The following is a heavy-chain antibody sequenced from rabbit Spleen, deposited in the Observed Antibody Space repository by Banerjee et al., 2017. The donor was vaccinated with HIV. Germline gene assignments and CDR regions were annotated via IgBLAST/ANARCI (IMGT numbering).Heavy chain of an antibody. CDR1: GFSFSEKEV. V-gene: IGHV1S45*01. Sequence: QEQLEESGGDLVKPEGSLTLTCTASGFSFSEKEVMCWVRQAPGKGLEWIGCINTITGKTVYATWAKGRFTISRASSTTVFLQMTRLTAADTATYFCARSTYGYADYGDLYYAAMDLWGQGTLVTVS. CDR2: INTITGKT. CDR3: ARSTYGYADYGDLYYAAMDL. J-gene: IGHJ6*01. D-gene: IGHD6-1*01.